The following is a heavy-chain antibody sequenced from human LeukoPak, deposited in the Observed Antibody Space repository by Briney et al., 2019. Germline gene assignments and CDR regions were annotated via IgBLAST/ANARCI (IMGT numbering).Heavy chain of an antibody. CDR1: GFTFSSYA. CDR3: AKDRQSVAGTMEFDY. CDR2: ISYDGSNK. V-gene: IGHV3-30-3*01. J-gene: IGHJ4*02. Sequence: GGSLRLSCAASGFTFSSYAMHWVRQAPGKGLEWVAVISYDGSNKYYADSVKGRFTISRDNSKNTLYLQMNSLRAEDTAVYYCAKDRQSVAGTMEFDYWGQGTLVTVSS. D-gene: IGHD6-19*01.